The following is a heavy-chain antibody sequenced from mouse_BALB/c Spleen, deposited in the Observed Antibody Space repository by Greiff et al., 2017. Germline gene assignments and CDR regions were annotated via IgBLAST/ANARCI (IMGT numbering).Heavy chain of an antibody. CDR3: ARRDYYGFVYFDV. Sequence: QVQLQQPGAELVKPGAPVKLSCKASGYTFTSYWMNWVKQRPGRGLEWIGRIDPSDSETHYNQKFKDKATLTVDKSSSTAYIQLSSLTSEDSAVYYCARRDYYGFVYFDVRGAGTTVTVSS. J-gene: IGHJ1*01. CDR2: IDPSDSET. V-gene: IGHV1-69*02. D-gene: IGHD1-2*01. CDR1: GYTFTSYW.